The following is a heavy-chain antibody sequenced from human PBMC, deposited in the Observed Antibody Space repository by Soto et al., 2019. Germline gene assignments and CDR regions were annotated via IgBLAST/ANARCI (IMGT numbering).Heavy chain of an antibody. D-gene: IGHD3-10*01. V-gene: IGHV2-5*02. Sequence: QITLKESGPTLVKPTQTLTLTCTISGFSLSTSGVGVGWIRQPPGKAMDWLALIYWDGDKRYSPSLKSRLTITKDTSKNQVVLTMTNMDPVDTATYYCVRLLWFGELTWGQGTLVTVSS. CDR3: VRLLWFGELT. CDR1: GFSLSTSGVG. CDR2: IYWDGDK. J-gene: IGHJ4*02.